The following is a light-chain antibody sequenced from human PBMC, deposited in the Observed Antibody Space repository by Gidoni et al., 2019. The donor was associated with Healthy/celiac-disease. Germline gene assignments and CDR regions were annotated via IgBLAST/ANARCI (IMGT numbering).Light chain of an antibody. J-gene: IGKJ2*01. V-gene: IGKV1-39*01. CDR2: AAS. CDR1: PSISSY. Sequence: DIQMTQSPSSLSASVGDRVTITCRASPSISSYVNWYQQKPGKAPKLLIYAASSLQSGVPSRFSGSGSGTDLTLPIRTLPPDHFATYFCQQSYRPDGTFGQGTKLEIK. CDR3: QQSYRPDGT.